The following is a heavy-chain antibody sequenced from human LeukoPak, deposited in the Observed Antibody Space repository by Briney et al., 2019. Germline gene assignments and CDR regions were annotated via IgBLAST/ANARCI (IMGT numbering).Heavy chain of an antibody. V-gene: IGHV4-61*02. CDR3: ARGTSVRPSNIEFDY. J-gene: IGHJ4*02. CDR2: IYTSGST. D-gene: IGHD1/OR15-1a*01. CDR1: GGSISSGSYY. Sequence: ASQTLSLTCTVSGGSISSGSYYWSWIRQPAGKGLEWIGRIYTSGSTNYNPSLKSRVTISVDTSKNQFSLKLSSVTAADTAVYYCARGTSVRPSNIEFDYWGQGTLVTVSS.